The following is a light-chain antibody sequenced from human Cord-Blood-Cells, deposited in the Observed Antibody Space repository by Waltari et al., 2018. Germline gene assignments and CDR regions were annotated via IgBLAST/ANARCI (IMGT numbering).Light chain of an antibody. J-gene: IGKJ2*01. Sequence: ELVLNQSPATLSLSPGERATLSCRPSQSVSSYLAWYQQKPGQAPRLLIYDASNRATGIPARFSGSGSGTDFTLTISSLEPEDFAVYYCQQRSNWPPMYTFGQGTKLEIK. CDR1: QSVSSY. V-gene: IGKV3-11*01. CDR2: DAS. CDR3: QQRSNWPPMYT.